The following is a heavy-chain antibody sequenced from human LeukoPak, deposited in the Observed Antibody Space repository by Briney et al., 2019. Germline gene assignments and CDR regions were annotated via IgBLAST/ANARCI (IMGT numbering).Heavy chain of an antibody. J-gene: IGHJ6*03. Sequence: GGSLRLSCAASGFTFSSYGMHWVRQAPGKGLEWVAFIRYDGSKKYYTDSVKGRFTISRDNSKNTLYLQMNSLSAEDTAFYYCAKEELRRITMWGYMDVWGKGTTVTVSS. CDR3: AKEELRRITMWGYMDV. D-gene: IGHD3-10*02. V-gene: IGHV3-30*02. CDR1: GFTFSSYG. CDR2: IRYDGSKK.